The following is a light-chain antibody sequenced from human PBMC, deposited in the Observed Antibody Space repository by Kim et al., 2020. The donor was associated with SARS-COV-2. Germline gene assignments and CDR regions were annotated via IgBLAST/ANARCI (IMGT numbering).Light chain of an antibody. Sequence: DIQMTQSPSSLSASVGDRVTITCQASQDISTYLDWYQQKPGKAPKLLIYDASNLETGVPSRFSGSGSGTDFTFTISSLQPEYIATYYCQQYDNLFLTFGGGTKVDIK. J-gene: IGKJ4*01. CDR3: QQYDNLFLT. V-gene: IGKV1-33*01. CDR2: DAS. CDR1: QDISTY.